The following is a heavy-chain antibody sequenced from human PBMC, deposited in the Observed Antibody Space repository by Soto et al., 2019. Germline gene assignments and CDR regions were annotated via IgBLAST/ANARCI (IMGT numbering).Heavy chain of an antibody. D-gene: IGHD6-13*01. CDR1: GFTFSSYS. J-gene: IGHJ4*02. Sequence: GGSLRLSCAASGFTFSSYSMNWVRQAPGKGLEWVSYISSSSSTIYYADSVKGRFTISRDNAKNSLYLQMNSLRAEDTAVYYCARAYSSSWYVYFDYWGQGTLVTVSS. CDR2: ISSSSSTI. CDR3: ARAYSSSWYVYFDY. V-gene: IGHV3-48*01.